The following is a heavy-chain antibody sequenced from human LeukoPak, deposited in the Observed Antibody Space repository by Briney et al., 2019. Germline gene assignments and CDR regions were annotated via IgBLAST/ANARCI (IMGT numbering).Heavy chain of an antibody. CDR2: ISGSGGGT. D-gene: IGHD3-22*01. CDR1: GFTFSSYA. CDR3: AKDTHFDYDSSGYIDY. J-gene: IGHJ4*02. V-gene: IGHV3-23*01. Sequence: GGSLRLSCAASGFTFSSYAMSWVRQAPGKGLEWVSGISGSGGGTYYADSVKGRFTISRDNSKNTLYLQMNSLRAEDTAVYYCAKDTHFDYDSSGYIDYWGQGTLVTVSS.